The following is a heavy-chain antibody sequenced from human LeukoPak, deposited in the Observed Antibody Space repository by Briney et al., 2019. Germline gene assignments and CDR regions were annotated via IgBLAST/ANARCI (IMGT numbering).Heavy chain of an antibody. CDR1: GFTFSSYG. J-gene: IGHJ4*02. CDR3: AREGAYIGGSYPFDY. CDR2: ISYDGSNK. Sequence: QTGGSLRLSCAASGFTFSSYGMHWVRQAPGKGLEWVAVISYDGSNKYYADSVKGRFTISRDNSKNTLYLQMNSLRSEDMAVYYCAREGAYIGGSYPFDYWGQGTLVTVSS. V-gene: IGHV3-30*19. D-gene: IGHD1-26*01.